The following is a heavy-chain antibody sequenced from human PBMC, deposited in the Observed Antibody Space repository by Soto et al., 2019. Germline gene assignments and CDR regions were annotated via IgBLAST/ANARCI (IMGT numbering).Heavy chain of an antibody. Sequence: SSETLSLTCTVSGDTITSGGYYWSWIRQLPGKGLEWIGYIYFRGITFYNPSLKSRATMSVDTSQNQFSLRLTSVTAADTAVYYCILETGFSGRWLPAHCGPGSLVPGSS. J-gene: IGHJ1*01. CDR3: ILETGFSGRWLPAH. D-gene: IGHD6-13*01. CDR2: IYFRGIT. V-gene: IGHV4-31*03. CDR1: GDTITSGGYY.